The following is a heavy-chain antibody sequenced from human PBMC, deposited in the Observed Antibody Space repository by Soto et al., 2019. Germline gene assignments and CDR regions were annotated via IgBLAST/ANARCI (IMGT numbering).Heavy chain of an antibody. D-gene: IGHD5-18*01. V-gene: IGHV6-1*01. CDR2: TYYRSKWYN. CDR1: WDSVSSNSAT. CDR3: ARDGDTAYHYFDD. J-gene: IGHJ4*02. Sequence: SQTLSLTCAISWDSVSSNSATCNWIRQSPSRDLEWLGRTYYRSKWYNDYAVSVKSRITINPDTSKNQFSLQLNSVTPEDTAVYYCARDGDTAYHYFDDWGQGTLVTVSS.